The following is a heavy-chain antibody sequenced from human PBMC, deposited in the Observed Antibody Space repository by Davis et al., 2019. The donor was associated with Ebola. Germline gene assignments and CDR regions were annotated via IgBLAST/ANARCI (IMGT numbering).Heavy chain of an antibody. D-gene: IGHD3-3*01. CDR2: ISWNGGTI. CDR3: AKDMAPDFWSGYYLDY. Sequence: SLKISCAASGFTLLDYSMHWVRQAPGKGLEWVSGISWNGGTIAYADSVKGRFTISRDNAKNSLYLEMKSLRTEDTALYYCAKDMAPDFWSGYYLDYWGQGSLVSVSS. J-gene: IGHJ4*02. CDR1: GFTLLDYS. V-gene: IGHV3-9*01.